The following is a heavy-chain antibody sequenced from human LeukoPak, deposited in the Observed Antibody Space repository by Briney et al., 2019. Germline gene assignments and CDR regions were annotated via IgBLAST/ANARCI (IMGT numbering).Heavy chain of an antibody. D-gene: IGHD3-3*01. CDR3: AGTYYDFWSGYYTNWFDP. Sequence: PSETLSLTCTVSGGSISSSSYCWGWIRQPPGKGLEWIGSIYYSGSTYYNPSLKSRVTISVDTSKNQFSLKLSSVTAADTAVYYCAGTYYDFWSGYYTNWFDPWGQGTLVTVSS. J-gene: IGHJ5*02. CDR1: GGSISSSSYC. CDR2: IYYSGST. V-gene: IGHV4-39*01.